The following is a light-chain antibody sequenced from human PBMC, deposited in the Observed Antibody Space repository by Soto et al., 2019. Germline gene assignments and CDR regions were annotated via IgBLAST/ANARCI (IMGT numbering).Light chain of an antibody. CDR1: QSVSSN. CDR2: GAS. Sequence: EIVMTQSPATLSVSPGERATLSCRASQSVSSNLAWYQQKPGQPPRLLIHGASTRATGVPDRFSGSGSGTEFTLTISSLQSEDFAVYYCQQYNRWPPWTFGKGTKVDIK. V-gene: IGKV3-15*01. J-gene: IGKJ1*01. CDR3: QQYNRWPPWT.